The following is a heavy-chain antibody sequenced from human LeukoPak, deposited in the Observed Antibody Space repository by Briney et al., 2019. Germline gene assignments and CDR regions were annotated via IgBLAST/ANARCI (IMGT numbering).Heavy chain of an antibody. CDR1: GFNFSSYG. J-gene: IGHJ3*02. CDR2: TSGTGGMT. CDR3: AKDGSSSGWGYDVFDI. V-gene: IGHV3-23*01. Sequence: SGGSLRLSCAASGFNFSSYGMSWVRQAPGKGLESVSTTSGTGGMTYYADSVKGRFTMSRDNSRNTLYLQMRSLRAEDTAVYYCAKDGSSSGWGYDVFDIWGQGTMVTVSS. D-gene: IGHD6-19*01.